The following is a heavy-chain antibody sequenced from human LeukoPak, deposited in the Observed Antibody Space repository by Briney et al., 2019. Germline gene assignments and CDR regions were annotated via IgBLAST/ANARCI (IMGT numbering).Heavy chain of an antibody. J-gene: IGHJ6*03. CDR2: MNPNSGNT. V-gene: IGHV1-8*01. Sequence: ASVNVSCKASVYTFTSYDINWVRQATGQGLEWMGWMNPNSGNTGYAQKFQGRVTMTRNTPISTAYMELSSLRSEDTAVYYCARSPRRYYMNVWGKGTTVTVSS. CDR1: VYTFTSYD. CDR3: ARSPRRYYMNV.